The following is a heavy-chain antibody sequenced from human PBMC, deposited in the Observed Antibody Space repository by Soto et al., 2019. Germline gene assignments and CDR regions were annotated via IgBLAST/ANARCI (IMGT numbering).Heavy chain of an antibody. Sequence: SETLFLTCTVSGASSSGSYYRSWIRQPPGKGLEWMGYIYYSGSTNYNPSLQSRVTISVDTSKNQFSLKLSSVTAADTAVYYCARDEFYGMDVWGQGSTVTVSS. CDR1: GASSSGSYY. J-gene: IGHJ6*02. CDR3: ARDEFYGMDV. CDR2: IYYSGST. V-gene: IGHV4-61*01.